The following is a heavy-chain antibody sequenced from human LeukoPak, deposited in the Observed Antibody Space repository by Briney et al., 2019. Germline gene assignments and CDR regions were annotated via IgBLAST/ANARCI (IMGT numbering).Heavy chain of an antibody. CDR3: ASGSITIFGVVPH. J-gene: IGHJ4*02. V-gene: IGHV4-61*02. CDR2: IYTSGST. Sequence: SQTLSLTCTVSGGSISSGSYYWSWIRQPAGKGLEWIGRIYTSGSTNYNPSLKSRVTTSVDTSKNQFSLKLSSVTAADAAVYYCASGSITIFGVVPHWGQGTLVTVSS. CDR1: GGSISSGSYY. D-gene: IGHD3-3*01.